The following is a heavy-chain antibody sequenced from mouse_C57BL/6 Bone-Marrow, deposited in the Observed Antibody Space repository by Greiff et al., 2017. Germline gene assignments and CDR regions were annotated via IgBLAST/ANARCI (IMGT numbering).Heavy chain of an antibody. V-gene: IGHV1-63*01. CDR3: ARSPPYYYGSSYDWYVDV. D-gene: IGHD1-1*01. Sequence: VQLQQSGAELVRPGTSVKMSCKASGYTFTNYWIGWAKQRPGHGLEWIGDIYPGGGYTKYNEKFKGKATLTADKSSSTAYMQFSSLTSEDSAIYYCARSPPYYYGSSYDWYVDVWGTGTTVTVAS. J-gene: IGHJ1*03. CDR2: IYPGGGYT. CDR1: GYTFTNYW.